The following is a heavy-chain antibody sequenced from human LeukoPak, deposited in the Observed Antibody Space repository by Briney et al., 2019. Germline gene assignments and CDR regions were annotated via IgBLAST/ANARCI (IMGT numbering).Heavy chain of an antibody. D-gene: IGHD6-6*01. CDR1: GFTFSSYS. Sequence: GGSLRLSCAASGFTFSSYSMNWVRQAPGKGLEWDSSISSSGSYIYYADSVKGRFTISRDNAKNSLYLQMNSLRAEDTAVYYCARFGASIAARPDYWGQGTLVTVSS. J-gene: IGHJ4*02. V-gene: IGHV3-21*01. CDR2: ISSSGSYI. CDR3: ARFGASIAARPDY.